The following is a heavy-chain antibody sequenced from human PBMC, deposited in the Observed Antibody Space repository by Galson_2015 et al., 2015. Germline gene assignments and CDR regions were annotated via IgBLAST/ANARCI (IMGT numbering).Heavy chain of an antibody. D-gene: IGHD4-17*01. J-gene: IGHJ5*02. Sequence: TLSLTCTVSGGSISSSNWWSWVRQPPGKGLEWIGEIYHSGSTNYNPSLKSRVTISVDKSKNQFSLKLSSVTAADTAVYYCARDTTVTTFGAPGWFDPWGQGTLVTVSS. CDR1: GGSISSSNW. V-gene: IGHV4-4*02. CDR2: IYHSGST. CDR3: ARDTTVTTFGAPGWFDP.